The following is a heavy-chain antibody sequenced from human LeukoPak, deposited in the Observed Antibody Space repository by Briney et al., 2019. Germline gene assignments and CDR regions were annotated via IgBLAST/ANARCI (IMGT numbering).Heavy chain of an antibody. Sequence: SETLSLTCTVSGGSMTSDYWSWIRQPPGKGLEWIGNIYYSGSTNYNPSLKSRVTISVDTSKNQFSLKLSSVTAADTAVYYCARDPYYYDSSGYYHDYWGQGTLVTVSS. D-gene: IGHD3-22*01. CDR1: GGSMTSDY. CDR3: ARDPYYYDSSGYYHDY. V-gene: IGHV4-59*12. CDR2: IYYSGST. J-gene: IGHJ4*02.